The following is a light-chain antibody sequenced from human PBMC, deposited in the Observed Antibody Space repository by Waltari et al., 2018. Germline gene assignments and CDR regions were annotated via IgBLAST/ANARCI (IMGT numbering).Light chain of an antibody. CDR3: CSYAGSSTWV. J-gene: IGLJ3*02. Sequence: QSALTQPASVSGSPGPSITLSCTGTSRAVGSYNLVSWYQHHPGKAPKLMIYEVTKWPSGVSSRFSGSKSGNTASLTISGLQAEEEADYYCCSYAGSSTWVFGGGTKLTVL. V-gene: IGLV2-23*02. CDR2: EVT. CDR1: SRAVGSYNL.